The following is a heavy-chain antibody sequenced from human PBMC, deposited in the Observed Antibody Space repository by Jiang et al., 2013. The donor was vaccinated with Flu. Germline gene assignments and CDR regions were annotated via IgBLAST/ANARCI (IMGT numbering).Heavy chain of an antibody. CDR3: ARSYSYGYGYAFDI. D-gene: IGHD5-18*01. Sequence: HWVRQAPDKGLEWMGWINAGNGNTKYSQKFQGRVTITRDTSASTAYMELSSLRSEDTAVYYCARSYSYGYGYAFDIWGQGTMVTVSS. V-gene: IGHV1-3*01. J-gene: IGHJ3*02. CDR2: INAGNGNT.